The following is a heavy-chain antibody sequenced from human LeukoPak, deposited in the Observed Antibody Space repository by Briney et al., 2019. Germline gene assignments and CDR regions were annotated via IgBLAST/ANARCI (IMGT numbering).Heavy chain of an antibody. CDR3: AREAVHHRYSSSITPDY. V-gene: IGHV3-21*01. Sequence: SGGSLRLSCAASGLTFSSYSMNWVRQAPGKGLEWVSSISSSSSYIYYADSVKGRFTISRDNAKNSLYLQMNSLRAEDTAVYYCAREAVHHRYSSSITPDYWGQGTLVTVSS. CDR1: GLTFSSYS. D-gene: IGHD6-13*01. CDR2: ISSSSSYI. J-gene: IGHJ4*02.